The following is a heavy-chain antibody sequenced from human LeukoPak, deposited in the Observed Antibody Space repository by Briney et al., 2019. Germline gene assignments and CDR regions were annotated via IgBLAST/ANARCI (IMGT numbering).Heavy chain of an antibody. V-gene: IGHV3-30-3*01. CDR3: ARDRNYFEALHRSY. Sequence: GGSLRLSCAASGFTFSSYAMHWVRQAPGKGLEWVAVISYDGSNKYYADSVKGRFTISRDNSKNMLYLQINSLRAEDTAVYYCARDRNYFEALHRSYWGQGTLVTVSS. J-gene: IGHJ4*02. CDR1: GFTFSSYA. D-gene: IGHD3-10*01. CDR2: ISYDGSNK.